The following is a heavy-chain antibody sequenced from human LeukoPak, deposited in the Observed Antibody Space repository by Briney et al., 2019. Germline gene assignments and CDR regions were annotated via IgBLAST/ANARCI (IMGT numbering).Heavy chain of an antibody. Sequence: RPGGSLRLSCAASGFTFNSYGMTWVRQAPGKGLEWVSSISGSGGSTYYADSVKGRFTLSRDNSENTVYLQMNSLRAEDTAVYYCAKGMSWFDPWGQGTLVTVSS. J-gene: IGHJ5*02. CDR1: GFTFNSYG. CDR3: AKGMSWFDP. CDR2: ISGSGGST. V-gene: IGHV3-23*01.